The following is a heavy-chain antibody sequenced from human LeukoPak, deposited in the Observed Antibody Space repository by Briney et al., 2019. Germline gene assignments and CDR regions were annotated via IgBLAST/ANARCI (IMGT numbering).Heavy chain of an antibody. V-gene: IGHV4-39*01. CDR3: ARRYYDSSGFDAFDI. CDR1: GGSISSSSNY. Sequence: SETLSLTCTVSGGSISSSSNYWGWIRQPPGKGLEWIGSIYYSGSTYYNPSLKSRVTISVDTSKNQFSLKLSSVTAADTAVYYCARRYYDSSGFDAFDIWGQGTMVTVSS. CDR2: IYYSGST. D-gene: IGHD3-22*01. J-gene: IGHJ3*02.